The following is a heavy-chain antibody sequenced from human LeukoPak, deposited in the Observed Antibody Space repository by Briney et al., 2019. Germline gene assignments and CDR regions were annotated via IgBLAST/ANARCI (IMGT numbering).Heavy chain of an antibody. Sequence: PSGTLSLTCTVSGGSISSYYWSWIRQPPGKGLEWIGYIYYSGSTNYNPSLKSRVTISVDTSKNQFSLKLSSVTAADTAVYYCARRPPMVRGSTTPYMDVWGKGTTVTVSS. CDR1: GGSISSYY. CDR3: ARRPPMVRGSTTPYMDV. V-gene: IGHV4-59*01. D-gene: IGHD3-10*01. CDR2: IYYSGST. J-gene: IGHJ6*03.